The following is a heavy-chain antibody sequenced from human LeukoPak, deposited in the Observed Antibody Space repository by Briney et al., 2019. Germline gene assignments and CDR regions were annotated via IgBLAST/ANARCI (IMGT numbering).Heavy chain of an antibody. CDR1: GYTFTSYG. V-gene: IGHV1-18*01. CDR2: ISAYNGHT. Sequence: ASVKVSCKASGYTFTSYGISWARQAPGQGLEWMGWISAYNGHTEYAQKFQGRVTVTTDTSTTTAYMEARSLSSDDTAVYYCARISCPASASWYPDDYWGQGTLVTVSS. J-gene: IGHJ4*02. D-gene: IGHD6-13*01. CDR3: ARISCPASASWYPDDY.